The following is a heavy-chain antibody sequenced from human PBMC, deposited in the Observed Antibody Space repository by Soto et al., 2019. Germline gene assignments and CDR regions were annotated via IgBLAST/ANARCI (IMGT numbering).Heavy chain of an antibody. Sequence: QVQLVQSGAEVKKPGSSVKVSCKASGGTFSSYAISWVRQAPGQGLEWMGGIIPIFGTANYAQKFQGRVTITADKSTSTAYMELSSLRSEDTAVDYCARDSLWFGELFPSYYDGMDVWGQGTTVTVSS. CDR3: ARDSLWFGELFPSYYDGMDV. J-gene: IGHJ6*02. CDR2: IIPIFGTA. D-gene: IGHD3-10*01. V-gene: IGHV1-69*06. CDR1: GGTFSSYA.